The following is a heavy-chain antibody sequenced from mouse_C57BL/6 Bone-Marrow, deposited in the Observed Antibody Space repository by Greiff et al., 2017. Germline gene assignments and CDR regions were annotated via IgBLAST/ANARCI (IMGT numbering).Heavy chain of an antibody. Sequence: EVQLVESGGDLVKPGGSLKLSCAASGFTFSSYGMSWVRQTPDKRLAWVATISSGGSYTYYPDSVKGRFTISRDNAKNTLYLQMSSLKSEDTAMYYCARQRVYYGYDVRFAYWGQGTLVTVSA. V-gene: IGHV5-6*01. D-gene: IGHD2-2*01. J-gene: IGHJ3*01. CDR1: GFTFSSYG. CDR2: ISSGGSYT. CDR3: ARQRVYYGYDVRFAY.